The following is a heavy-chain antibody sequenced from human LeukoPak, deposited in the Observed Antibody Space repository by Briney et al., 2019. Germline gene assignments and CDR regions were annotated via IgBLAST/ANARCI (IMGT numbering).Heavy chain of an antibody. CDR3: AKDTPYYYGMDV. CDR1: GFTFDDYA. J-gene: IGHJ6*02. CDR2: ISWNSGSI. Sequence: GRSLRLSCAASGFTFDDYAMHWVRQAPGKGLNWVSGISWNSGSIGYADSVKGRFTISRDNAKNSLYLQMNSLRAEDTALYYCAKDTPYYYGMDVWGQGTTVTVSS. V-gene: IGHV3-9*01.